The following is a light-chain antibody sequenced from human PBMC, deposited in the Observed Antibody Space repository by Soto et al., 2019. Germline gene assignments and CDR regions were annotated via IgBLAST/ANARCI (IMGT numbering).Light chain of an antibody. Sequence: EIVLTQSPGTLSLSPGERATLSCRASQSVSSSYLAWYKQKPGQAPRLLIYGASSRATGIPDRFSGSGSGTDFTLTISRLEPEDFAVYYCLQYGSSPRTFGQGTKVDIK. V-gene: IGKV3-20*01. J-gene: IGKJ1*01. CDR1: QSVSSSY. CDR2: GAS. CDR3: LQYGSSPRT.